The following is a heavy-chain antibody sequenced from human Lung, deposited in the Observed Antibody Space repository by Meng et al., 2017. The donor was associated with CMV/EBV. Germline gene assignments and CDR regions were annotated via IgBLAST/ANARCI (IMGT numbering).Heavy chain of an antibody. V-gene: IGHV3-11*04. CDR2: IGTSESSK. Sequence: SXKISXAASGFTFSDFYMSWIRQAPGKGLEWVANIGTSESSKYYVDSVKGRFTVSRDNTKNSLYLQMNTLTVEDTAAYYCVRGGGATAKDFYGMDVWGQGTTVTVSS. J-gene: IGHJ6*01. D-gene: IGHD1-26*01. CDR3: VRGGGATAKDFYGMDV. CDR1: GFTFSDFY.